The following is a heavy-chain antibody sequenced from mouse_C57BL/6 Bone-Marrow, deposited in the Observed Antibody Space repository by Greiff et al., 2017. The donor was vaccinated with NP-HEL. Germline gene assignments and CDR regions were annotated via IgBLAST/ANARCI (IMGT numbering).Heavy chain of an antibody. D-gene: IGHD1-1*01. CDR2: ISDGGSYT. CDR1: GFTFSSYA. J-gene: IGHJ2*01. Sequence: DVKLVESGGGLVKPGGSLKLSCAASGFTFSSYAMSWVRQTPEKRLEWVATISDGGSYTYYPDNVKGRFTISRDNAKNNLYLQMSHLKSEDTAMYYCARDRTTGDYFDYWGQGTTLTVSS. V-gene: IGHV5-4*01. CDR3: ARDRTTGDYFDY.